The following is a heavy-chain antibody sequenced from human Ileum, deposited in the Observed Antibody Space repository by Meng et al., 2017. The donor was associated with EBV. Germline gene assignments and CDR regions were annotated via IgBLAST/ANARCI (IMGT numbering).Heavy chain of an antibody. Sequence: QLQCVQAGAEVKKTVDSVRVFCKASGYTLSDYGISWLRQAPGQGLEWMGWISAYNGNTNYAQTLQGRVTMTPDTSTGTAYMEVRSLRSDDTAVYYCARAGNGGSYYFAYWGQGTLVTVSS. CDR1: GYTLSDYG. CDR2: ISAYNGNT. CDR3: ARAGNGGSYYFAY. V-gene: IGHV1-18*01. J-gene: IGHJ4*02. D-gene: IGHD1-26*01.